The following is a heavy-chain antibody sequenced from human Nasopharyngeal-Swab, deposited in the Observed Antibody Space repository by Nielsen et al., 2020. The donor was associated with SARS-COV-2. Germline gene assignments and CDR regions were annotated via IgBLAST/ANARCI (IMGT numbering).Heavy chain of an antibody. CDR3: ARARVGHCSSTSCYRLWDC. D-gene: IGHD2-2*02. Sequence: SETLSLTCTLSGGSISNYYWSWIRQPPGKGLEWIGYVHYTGSTNYNPSLKSPVTISVDTSKNQFSLKLNSVTAADTAVYYCARARVGHCSSTSCYRLWDCWGQGTLVSVSS. CDR1: GGSISNYY. V-gene: IGHV4-59*08. J-gene: IGHJ4*02. CDR2: VHYTGST.